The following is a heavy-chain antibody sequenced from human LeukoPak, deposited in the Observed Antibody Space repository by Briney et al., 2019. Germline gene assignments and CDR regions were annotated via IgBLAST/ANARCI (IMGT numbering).Heavy chain of an antibody. V-gene: IGHV4-39*07. CDR2: INHSGST. CDR1: GGSISSSSYY. D-gene: IGHD3-10*01. J-gene: IGHJ4*02. Sequence: SETLSLTCTVSGGSISSSSYYWGWVRQPPGKGLEWIGEINHSGSTNYNPSLKSRVTISVDTSKNQFSLKLSSVTAADTAVYCCARRSVYYGSGSYITPWGQGTLVTVCS. CDR3: ARRSVYYGSGSYITP.